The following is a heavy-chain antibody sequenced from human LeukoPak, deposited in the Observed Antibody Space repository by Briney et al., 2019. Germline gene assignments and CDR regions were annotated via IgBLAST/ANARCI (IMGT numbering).Heavy chain of an antibody. D-gene: IGHD1-26*01. J-gene: IGHJ4*02. CDR3: ASSRYSAGSNDY. CDR2: INTDGSTI. CDR1: GFTFSNYW. Sequence: GGSLRLSCAASGFTFSNYWMHWVRQAPGKGLVWVSRINTDGSTITYADSVKGRFTISRDNAKNTLYLQMNSLRAEDTAVYYCASSRYSAGSNDYWGQGTLVTVSS. V-gene: IGHV3-74*01.